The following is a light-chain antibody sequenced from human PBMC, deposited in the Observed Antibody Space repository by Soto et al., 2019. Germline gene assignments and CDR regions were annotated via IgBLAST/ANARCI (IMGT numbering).Light chain of an antibody. CDR1: QSISSY. Sequence: DIQMTQSPSSLSASVGDRVTITCRASQSISSYLNWYQQKPGKAPKLLIYAASSLQSGVPSRFSGSGSGTDFTLTISSLQPEDFATYYCQQSYSTLYTVGQGTKV. CDR2: AAS. V-gene: IGKV1-39*01. J-gene: IGKJ2*01. CDR3: QQSYSTLYT.